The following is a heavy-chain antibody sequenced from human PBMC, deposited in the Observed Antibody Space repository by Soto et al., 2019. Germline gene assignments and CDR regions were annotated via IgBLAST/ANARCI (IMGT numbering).Heavy chain of an antibody. J-gene: IGHJ4*02. D-gene: IGHD5-12*01. CDR3: AHTPPSSGGEWLRKRYYFDY. V-gene: IGHV2-5*02. Sequence: SGPTLVNPTQTLTLTCTFSGFSLSTSGVGVGWIRQPPGKALEWLALIYWDDDKRYSPSLKSRLTITKDTSKNQVVLTMTNMDPVDTATYYCAHTPPSSGGEWLRKRYYFDYWGQRTLVTVSS. CDR2: IYWDDDK. CDR1: GFSLSTSGVG.